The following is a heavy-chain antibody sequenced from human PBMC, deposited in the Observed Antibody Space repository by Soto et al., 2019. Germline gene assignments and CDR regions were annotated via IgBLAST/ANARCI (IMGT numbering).Heavy chain of an antibody. D-gene: IGHD5-18*01. CDR1: GGIFGGYG. CDR3: ARARLDSSGLWRYYAMDV. J-gene: IGHJ6*02. Sequence: QVQLVQSGAEVKKPGSSVKVSCEASGGIFGGYGISWMRQAPGQGLEWMGGFIPIFYTTNYAQRFQGRVTIAADHMELSSLRSEDTAIYYCARARLDSSGLWRYYAMDVWGQGTTVTVS. V-gene: IGHV1-69*12. CDR2: FIPIFYTT.